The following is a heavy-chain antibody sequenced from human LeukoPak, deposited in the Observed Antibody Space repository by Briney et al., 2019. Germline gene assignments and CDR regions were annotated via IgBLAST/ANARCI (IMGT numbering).Heavy chain of an antibody. Sequence: SETLSLTCTVSGGSIGSYYWSWIRQPPGKGLEWIGYIYYSGSTNYNPSLKSRVTISVDTSKNQFSLKLSSVTAADTAVYYCARGHSSWFPPDIWGQGTMVTVSS. J-gene: IGHJ3*02. CDR3: ARGHSSWFPPDI. D-gene: IGHD6-13*01. V-gene: IGHV4-59*01. CDR1: GGSIGSYY. CDR2: IYYSGST.